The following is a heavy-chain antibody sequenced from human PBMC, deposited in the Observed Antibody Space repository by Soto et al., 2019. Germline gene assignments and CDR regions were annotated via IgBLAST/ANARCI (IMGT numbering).Heavy chain of an antibody. CDR3: AKDRPTTTSYIHNYFDY. J-gene: IGHJ4*02. D-gene: IGHD1-1*01. CDR2: ISGSGAAT. V-gene: IGHV3-23*01. Sequence: EVQLLESGGGLVRPGGSLRLSCVVFGFTLRSYALNWVRQVPGKGLEWVAAISGSGAATYYAKSVKGRFTISRENSKNTLHLEMTGLRAEDTAVYYCAKDRPTTTSYIHNYFDYWGQGALVTVSS. CDR1: GFTLRSYA.